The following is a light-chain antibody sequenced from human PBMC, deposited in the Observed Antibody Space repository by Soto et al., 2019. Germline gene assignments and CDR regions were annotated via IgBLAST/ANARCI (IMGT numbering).Light chain of an antibody. CDR3: TSYVGSNIWV. J-gene: IGLJ3*02. V-gene: IGLV2-8*01. Sequence: QSALTQPPSASGSPGQSVTISCTGTSSDVGGYNYVSWYQQYPGKAPKLMIYEVSKRPSGVPDRFSGSKSGNTASLTVSGLQAEDEADYSCTSYVGSNIWVFGGGTKLTVL. CDR1: SSDVGGYNY. CDR2: EVS.